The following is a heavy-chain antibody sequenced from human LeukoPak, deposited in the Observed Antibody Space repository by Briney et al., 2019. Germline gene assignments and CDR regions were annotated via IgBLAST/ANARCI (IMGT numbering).Heavy chain of an antibody. V-gene: IGHV1-46*01. D-gene: IGHD6-13*01. Sequence: ASVKVSCKASGYTFASYFIHWVRQAPGQGLEWMGLINPSGGRTSYAQKFQGRVTMTRDMSTSTVYMELSSLRSEDTAVYYCARGDGEAASLWENWFDPWGQGTLVTVSS. CDR2: INPSGGRT. J-gene: IGHJ5*02. CDR1: GYTFASYF. CDR3: ARGDGEAASLWENWFDP.